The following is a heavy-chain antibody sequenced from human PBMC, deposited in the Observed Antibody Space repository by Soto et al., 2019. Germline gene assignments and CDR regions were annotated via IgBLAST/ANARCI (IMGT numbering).Heavy chain of an antibody. CDR1: GGSISSYY. Sequence: PSETLSLTCTVSGGSISSYYWSWIRQPPGKGLEWIGYIYYSGSTNYNPSLKSRVAISVDTSKNQFSLKLSSVTAADTAVYYCARDLISSGFDYWGQGTLVTVSS. CDR3: ARDLISSGFDY. CDR2: IYYSGST. D-gene: IGHD3-22*01. V-gene: IGHV4-59*01. J-gene: IGHJ4*02.